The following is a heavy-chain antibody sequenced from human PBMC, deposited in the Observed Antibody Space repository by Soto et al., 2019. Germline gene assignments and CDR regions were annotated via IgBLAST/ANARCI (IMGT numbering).Heavy chain of an antibody. CDR2: INHSGST. D-gene: IGHD5-18*01. CDR3: ARGRRGYSYGYSGY. J-gene: IGHJ4*02. V-gene: IGHV4-34*01. CDR1: GGSFSGYY. Sequence: AETLSLTCAVYGGSFSGYYWSWIRQPPGKGLEWIGEINHSGSTNYNPSLKSRVTISVDTSKNQFSLKLSSVTAADTAVYYCARGRRGYSYGYSGYWGQGTLVTVSS.